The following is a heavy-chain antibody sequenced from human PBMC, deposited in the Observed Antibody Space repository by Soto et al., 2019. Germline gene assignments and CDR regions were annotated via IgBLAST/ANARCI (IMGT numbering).Heavy chain of an antibody. CDR1: GFTFSSYA. D-gene: IGHD3-3*01. V-gene: IGHV3-30-3*01. CDR2: ISSDGSSK. J-gene: IGHJ4*02. Sequence: QVQLVESGGGVVQPGRSLRLSCAASGFTFSSYAMHWVRQAPGKGLEWVAVISSDGSSKYYADSVKVRFTISRDNSKNTLYLQMNSLRAEDTAVYYCARDGPRRWSGYSSDYWGQGTLVTVSS. CDR3: ARDGPRRWSGYSSDY.